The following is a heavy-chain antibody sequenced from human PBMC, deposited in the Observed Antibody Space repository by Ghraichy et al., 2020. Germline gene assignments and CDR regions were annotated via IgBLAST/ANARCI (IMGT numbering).Heavy chain of an antibody. J-gene: IGHJ6*02. Sequence: GGSLRLSCAASGFTFSSYSMNWVRQAPGKGLEWVSYISSSSSTIYYADSVKGRFTISRDNAKNSLYLQMNSLRAEDTAVYYCARAAIGSYYSYYYYGMDVWGQGTTVTVSS. V-gene: IGHV3-48*01. CDR2: ISSSSSTI. CDR1: GFTFSSYS. D-gene: IGHD1-26*01. CDR3: ARAAIGSYYSYYYYGMDV.